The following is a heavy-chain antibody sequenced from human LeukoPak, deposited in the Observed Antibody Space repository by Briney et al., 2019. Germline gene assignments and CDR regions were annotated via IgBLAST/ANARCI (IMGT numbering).Heavy chain of an antibody. V-gene: IGHV1-46*01. CDR1: GYTFTSYY. CDR2: INPSGGST. CDR3: ARVPLLYSSGWYAFDY. Sequence: ASVKVSCKASGYTFTSYYMHWVRQAPGQGLEWMGIINPSGGSTSYAQKFQGRVTMTMDMSTSTVYMELSSLRSEDTAVYYCARVPLLYSSGWYAFDYWGQGTLVTVSS. J-gene: IGHJ4*02. D-gene: IGHD6-19*01.